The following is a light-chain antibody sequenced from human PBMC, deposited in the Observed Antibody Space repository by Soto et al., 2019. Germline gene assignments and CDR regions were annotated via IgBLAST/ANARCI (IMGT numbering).Light chain of an antibody. Sequence: IVLTQSPDTLSFSPGDRATLSCGASHSVVTRLAWYQHKSARAASLLMSGASSRAAGGPDWFCGSGSETDFTLPISRLEPEDFALSYFQHYQVGQPIAFGRGTRLEI. V-gene: IGKV3D-20*01. J-gene: IGKJ5*01. CDR1: HSVVTR. CDR3: QHYQVGQPIA. CDR2: GAS.